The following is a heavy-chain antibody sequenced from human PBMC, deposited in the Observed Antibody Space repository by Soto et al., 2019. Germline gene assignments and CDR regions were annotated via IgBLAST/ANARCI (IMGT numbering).Heavy chain of an antibody. V-gene: IGHV4-59*12. CDR1: GGSISSYY. CDR3: ARLIRGDYGNYYYYYYMDV. D-gene: IGHD4-17*01. CDR2: IYYSGST. Sequence: SETLSLTCTVSGGSISSYYWSWIRQPPGKGLEWIGYIYYSGSTNYNPSLKSRVTISVDTSKNQFSLKLSSVTAADTAVYYCARLIRGDYGNYYYYYYMDVWGKGTTVTVSS. J-gene: IGHJ6*03.